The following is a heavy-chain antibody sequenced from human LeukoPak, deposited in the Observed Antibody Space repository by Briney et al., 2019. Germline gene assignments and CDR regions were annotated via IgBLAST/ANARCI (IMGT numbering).Heavy chain of an antibody. CDR2: IYTSGST. CDR3: ARDIGDSGYDYMFDS. D-gene: IGHD5-12*01. Sequence: SETLSLTCTVSGGSISTYYWSWIRQPAGKRLEWIGRIYTSGSTTYNPSLKSRVTMSVDTSKNQFSLQLRSVTAADTAVYYCARDIGDSGYDYMFDSWGQGSLVTVSS. V-gene: IGHV4-4*07. CDR1: GGSISTYY. J-gene: IGHJ4*02.